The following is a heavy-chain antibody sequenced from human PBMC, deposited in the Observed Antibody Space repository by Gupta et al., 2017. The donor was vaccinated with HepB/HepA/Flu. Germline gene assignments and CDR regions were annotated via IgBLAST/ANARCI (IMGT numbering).Heavy chain of an antibody. J-gene: IGHJ4*02. CDR1: GFSFSSYA. Sequence: VQMLESGGGLVQPGGSLRLSCAASGFSFSSYAMRWVRQAQGKGLEWVSALDNSGDYTYYADSAKGRFTISRDNSKGTRYLEMNSLTADDTAVYYCAKHSGVTRTGRDFDSWGQGTLVTVSS. CDR3: AKHSGVTRTGRDFDS. CDR2: LDNSGDYT. D-gene: IGHD5-24*01. V-gene: IGHV3-23*01.